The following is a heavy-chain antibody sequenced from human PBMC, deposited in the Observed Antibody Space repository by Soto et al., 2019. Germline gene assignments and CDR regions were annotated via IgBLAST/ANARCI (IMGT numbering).Heavy chain of an antibody. V-gene: IGHV3-23*01. J-gene: IGHJ3*02. D-gene: IGHD6-6*01. CDR3: AKSRIEAAHDGFDI. CDR2: ISAGGQIT. Sequence: PGGSLRLSCAASGFAYSTYAMNWVRQAPGKRLEWVSGISAGGQITDYADSVRGRVSISRDNSKNTVFLHMSSLRAEDTAIYYCAKSRIEAAHDGFDIWGQGTTVTVSS. CDR1: GFAYSTYA.